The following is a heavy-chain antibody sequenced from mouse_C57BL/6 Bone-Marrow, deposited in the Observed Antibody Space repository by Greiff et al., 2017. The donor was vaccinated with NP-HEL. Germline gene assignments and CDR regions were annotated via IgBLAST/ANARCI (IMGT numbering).Heavy chain of an antibody. D-gene: IGHD2-1*01. CDR3: ARRAFLLWMYYFDD. CDR1: GYAFTNYL. CDR2: INPGSGGT. J-gene: IGHJ2*01. V-gene: IGHV1-54*01. Sequence: QVQLQQSGAELVRPGTSVKVSCKASGYAFTNYLIEWVKQRPGQGLEWIGVINPGSGGTNYNEKFQGKATLTADKSSSTAYMQLSSLTSEDSAVYFFARRAFLLWMYYFDDWGQGTTLTVSS.